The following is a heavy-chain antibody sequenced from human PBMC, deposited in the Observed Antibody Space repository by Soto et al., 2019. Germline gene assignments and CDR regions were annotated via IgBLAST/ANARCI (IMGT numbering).Heavy chain of an antibody. D-gene: IGHD6-6*01. J-gene: IGHJ4*02. CDR2: VDYSGTA. CDR1: SGSISVTNVF. V-gene: IGHV4-39*01. CDR3: ARIAGRPIDF. Sequence: SLTCTVSSGSISVTNVFWGWVRQPPGKGLEWIGNVDYSGTAYFSPSLATRVTFHVDTSKNQFSLTLYSVTAADTAVYYCARIAGRPIDFWGPGILLTLST.